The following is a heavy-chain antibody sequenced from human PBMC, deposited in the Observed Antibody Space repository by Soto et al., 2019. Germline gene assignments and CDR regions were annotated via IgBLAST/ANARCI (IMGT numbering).Heavy chain of an antibody. J-gene: IGHJ6*02. CDR2: IIPIFGTA. Sequence: QVQLVQSGAEVKKPGSSVKVSCKASGGTFSSYAISWVRQAPGQGLEWMGGIIPIFGTANYAQKFQGRVTITADESTSTAYMELSSLRSEDTAVYYCARPLRTLTGSNYYYGMDVWGQGTTVTVSS. CDR1: GGTFSSYA. V-gene: IGHV1-69*01. CDR3: ARPLRTLTGSNYYYGMDV. D-gene: IGHD1-20*01.